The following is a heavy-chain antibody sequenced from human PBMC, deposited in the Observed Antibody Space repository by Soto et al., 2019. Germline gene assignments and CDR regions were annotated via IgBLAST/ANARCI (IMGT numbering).Heavy chain of an antibody. D-gene: IGHD3-3*01. CDR3: VRDPDFLDC. Sequence: PGGSLRIGCVVYGVTYSSYSMNMLRQASGTRIKRVEYISRRSVIYYAEAVKGRFTISRDNAKNSLFLQMHSLSVEDTAVYYCVRDPDFLDCWGQGP. CDR1: GVTYSSYS. CDR2: ISRRSVI. J-gene: IGHJ4*02. V-gene: IGHV3-48*01.